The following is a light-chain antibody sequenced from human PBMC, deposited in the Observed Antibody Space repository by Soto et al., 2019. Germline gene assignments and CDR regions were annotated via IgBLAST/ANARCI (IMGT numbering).Light chain of an antibody. CDR2: GTS. J-gene: IGKJ5*01. CDR3: QQRSNWPFT. Sequence: DIQMTQSPSTLSGSVGDRVTITCRASQTISSWLAWYQQKPGKAPKLLIYGTSSLESGVPSRFSGSGSGTDFTLTISSLEPEDFAVYYCQQRSNWPFTFGQGTRLEIK. CDR1: QTISSW. V-gene: IGKV1-5*01.